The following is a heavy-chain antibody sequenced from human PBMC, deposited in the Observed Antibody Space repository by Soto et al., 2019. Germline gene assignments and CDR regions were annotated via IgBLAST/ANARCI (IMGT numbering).Heavy chain of an antibody. D-gene: IGHD3-3*01. CDR2: IDASGST. J-gene: IGHJ4*02. V-gene: IGHV4-4*07. CDR3: ARGGHDFWSGPFDY. Sequence: RSLTCTVSDGSINTYYCNWIRQPAGKGLEWIGRIDASGSTDCDPSLKSRVTMSVDTSKNQFSLRLSSVTAADTAVYYCARGGHDFWSGPFDYWGQGAQVTVSS. CDR1: DGSINTYY.